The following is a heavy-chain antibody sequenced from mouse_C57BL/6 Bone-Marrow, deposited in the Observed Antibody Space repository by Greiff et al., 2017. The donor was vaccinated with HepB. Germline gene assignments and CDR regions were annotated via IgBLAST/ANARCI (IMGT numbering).Heavy chain of an antibody. V-gene: IGHV1-5*01. CDR2: IYPGNSDT. D-gene: IGHD1-1*01. CDR3: TIYYYGSNPLWYFDV. J-gene: IGHJ1*03. Sequence: VQLQQSGTVLARPGASVKMSCKTSGYTFTSYWMHWVKQRPGQGLEWIGAIYPGNSDTSYNQKFKGKAKLTAVTSASTAYMELSSLTTEDSAVYYCTIYYYGSNPLWYFDVWGTETTVTVSS. CDR1: GYTFTSYW.